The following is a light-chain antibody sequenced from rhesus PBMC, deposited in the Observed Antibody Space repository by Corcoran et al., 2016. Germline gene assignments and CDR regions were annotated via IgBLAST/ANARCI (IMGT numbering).Light chain of an antibody. CDR3: SSYAGSNIFV. Sequence: QADLTQPRSVSGSPGQSVTISCTGTSSDIGGYNYVSWYQQHPGTAPKLMIYEVSKRPSGVSDRFSGSKSGNTASLTISGLQAEDEADYYCSSYAGSNIFVFGSGTKLTVL. J-gene: IGLJ6*01. V-gene: IGLV2-32*02. CDR2: EVS. CDR1: SSDIGGYNY.